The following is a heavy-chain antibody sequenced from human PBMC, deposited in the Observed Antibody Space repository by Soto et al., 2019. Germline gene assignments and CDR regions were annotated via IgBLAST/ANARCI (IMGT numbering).Heavy chain of an antibody. CDR3: ARRGPGTYFDY. V-gene: IGHV3-23*01. CDR1: GFTFSSYA. J-gene: IGHJ4*02. CDR2: ISGSGDST. Sequence: EVQLLDSGGGWVQPGGSLRLSCAASGFTFSSYAMNWVRQAPGKGLEWVSVISGSGDSTYYADSVKGRFTISRDNSKNTLYLQMNSLRTEDTAVYYCARRGPGTYFDYWGQGTLVTVSS. D-gene: IGHD6-13*01.